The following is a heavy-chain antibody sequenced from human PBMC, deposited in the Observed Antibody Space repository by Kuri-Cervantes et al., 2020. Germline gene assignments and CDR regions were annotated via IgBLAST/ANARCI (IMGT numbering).Heavy chain of an antibody. V-gene: IGHV2-26*01. CDR2: IFSNDEK. Sequence: SGHTLAKPTQTLTLTCTFYWLPLSNSGVGVGWIRQPPGKALEWLAHIFSNDEKSYSTSLKSRLTISKDTSKSQVVLTMTNMDPVDTATYYCARIIRGDFWSGYFLWFDPWGQGTLVTVSS. D-gene: IGHD3-3*01. CDR1: WLPLSNSGVG. J-gene: IGHJ5*02. CDR3: ARIIRGDFWSGYFLWFDP.